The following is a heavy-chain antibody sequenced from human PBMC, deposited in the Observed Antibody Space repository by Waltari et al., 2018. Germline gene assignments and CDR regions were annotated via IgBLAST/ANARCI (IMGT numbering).Heavy chain of an antibody. CDR1: GGSISSYY. V-gene: IGHV4-59*01. D-gene: IGHD1-7*01. CDR2: IYYSGST. CDR3: ARNYIASRGGGIDY. J-gene: IGHJ4*02. Sequence: QVQLQESGPGLVKPSETLSLTCTVSGGSISSYYWSWIRQPPGKGLEWIGYIYYSGSTNYNPSLKSRVTISVDTSKNQFSLKLSSVTAADTAVYYCARNYIASRGGGIDYWGQGTLVTVSS.